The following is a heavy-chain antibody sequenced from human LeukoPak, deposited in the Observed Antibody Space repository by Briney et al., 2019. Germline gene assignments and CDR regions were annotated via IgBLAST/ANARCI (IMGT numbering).Heavy chain of an antibody. Sequence: GGSLRLSCAASGFTFSDYYMSWIRHAPGKGREWVSYISSSSSYTNYADSVKGRFTISRDNAKSSLYLQMNSLRAEDTAVYYCARGGYRIRYGMDVWGQGTTVTVSS. CDR1: GFTFSDYY. J-gene: IGHJ6*02. CDR3: ARGGYRIRYGMDV. V-gene: IGHV3-11*05. CDR2: ISSSSSYT. D-gene: IGHD5-18*01.